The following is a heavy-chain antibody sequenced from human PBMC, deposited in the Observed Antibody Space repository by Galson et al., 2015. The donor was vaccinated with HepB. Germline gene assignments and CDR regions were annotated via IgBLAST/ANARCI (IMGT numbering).Heavy chain of an antibody. D-gene: IGHD4-11*01. V-gene: IGHV4-61*01. J-gene: IGHJ5*02. CDR3: ARLVGDSDYVLGESDP. Sequence: TLSLTCTVPGGSISSDIYYWSWIRQPPGKGLQYIGYIHYSGSTNYNRSLKSRLTISVDTSKNQFSLKLSSVTDADTAVYYCARLVGDSDYVLGESDPWGQGSLVTVSS. CDR1: GGSISSDIYY. CDR2: IHYSGST.